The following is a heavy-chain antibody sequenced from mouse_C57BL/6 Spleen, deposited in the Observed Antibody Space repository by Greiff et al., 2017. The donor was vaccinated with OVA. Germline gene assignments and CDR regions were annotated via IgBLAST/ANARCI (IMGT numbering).Heavy chain of an antibody. J-gene: IGHJ3*01. D-gene: IGHD1-1*01. CDR3: ARFYYYGSSYGFAY. Sequence: VQLKESGGDLVKPGGSLKLSCAASGFTFSSYGMSWVRQTPDKRLEWVATISSGGSDTYYTDSVKGRVTFSRDNAKNTLYLQMSSLTSEDTAMYYCARFYYYGSSYGFAYWGQGTLVTVSA. CDR2: ISSGGSDT. V-gene: IGHV5-6*01. CDR1: GFTFSSYG.